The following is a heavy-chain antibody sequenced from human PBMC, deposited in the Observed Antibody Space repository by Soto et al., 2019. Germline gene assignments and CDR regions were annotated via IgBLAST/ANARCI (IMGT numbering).Heavy chain of an antibody. Sequence: GGSLRLSCAASGFTFSSYSMNWVRQAPGKGLEWVSPISSSSSYIYYADSVKGRFTISRDNAKNSLYLQMNSLRAEDTAVYYCARYCTNGVCYSLGGFDYWGQGTLVTVSS. CDR3: ARYCTNGVCYSLGGFDY. CDR1: GFTFSSYS. D-gene: IGHD2-8*01. J-gene: IGHJ4*02. CDR2: ISSSSSYI. V-gene: IGHV3-21*01.